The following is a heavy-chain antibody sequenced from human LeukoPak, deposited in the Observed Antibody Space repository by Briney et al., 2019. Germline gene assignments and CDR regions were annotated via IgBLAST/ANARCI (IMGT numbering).Heavy chain of an antibody. CDR3: ARGPPRMYYGFWSGYPLFDY. V-gene: IGHV3-21*01. CDR1: GFTFSSYS. D-gene: IGHD3-3*01. J-gene: IGHJ4*02. CDR2: ISSSSSYI. Sequence: GGSLRLSCAASGFTFSSYSMNWVRQAPGKGLEWVSSISSSSSYIYYADSVKGRFTISRDNAKNSLYLQMNSLRAEDTAVYYCARGPPRMYYGFWSGYPLFDYWGQGTLVTVSS.